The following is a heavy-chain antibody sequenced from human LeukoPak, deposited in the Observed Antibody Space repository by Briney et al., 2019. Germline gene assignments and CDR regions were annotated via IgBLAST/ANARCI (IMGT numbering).Heavy chain of an antibody. CDR3: IVDSSGYNYYFDY. V-gene: IGHV3-49*04. CDR1: GFTFGDYA. CDR2: IRSKAYGGTT. D-gene: IGHD3-22*01. J-gene: IGHJ4*02. Sequence: PGGSLRLSCTASGFTFGDYAMTWVRQAPGKGLEWVGFIRSKAYGGTTEYAASVKGRFTISRDDSKSIAYLQMNSLKTEDTAVYYCIVDSSGYNYYFDYWGQGTLVTVSS.